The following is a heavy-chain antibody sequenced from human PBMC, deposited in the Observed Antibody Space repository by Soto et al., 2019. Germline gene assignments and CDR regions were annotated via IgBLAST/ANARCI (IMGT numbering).Heavy chain of an antibody. CDR2: ISGSGGST. D-gene: IGHD1-7*01. V-gene: IGHV3-23*01. CDR1: GFTFSNYA. J-gene: IGHJ6*02. Sequence: PGASLRLSCAASGFTFSNYAMTWVRQGPGKGLEWVSSISGSGGSTFYADSVKGRFTVSRDNSKNTLYVEMHSLRAEDTALYYCAKCRVSELELRFQVLGYCYYGMGVWGQGTTVTVSS. CDR3: AKCRVSELELRFQVLGYCYYGMGV.